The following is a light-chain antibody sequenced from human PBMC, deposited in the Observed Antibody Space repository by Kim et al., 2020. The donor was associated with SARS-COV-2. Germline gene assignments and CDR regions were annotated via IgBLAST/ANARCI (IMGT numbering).Light chain of an antibody. V-gene: IGLV2-8*01. CDR2: EVS. J-gene: IGLJ3*02. CDR3: SSYAGSNNLGV. Sequence: QSVTIYCTGTSSDVGGYNYVSWYQQHPGKAPKLMIYEVSKRPSGVPDRFSGSKSGNTASLTVSGLQAEDEADYYCSSYAGSNNLGVFGGGTQLTVL. CDR1: SSDVGGYNY.